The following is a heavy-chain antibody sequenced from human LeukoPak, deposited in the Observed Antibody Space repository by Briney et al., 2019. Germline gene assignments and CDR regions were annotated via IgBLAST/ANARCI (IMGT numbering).Heavy chain of an antibody. J-gene: IGHJ4*02. CDR3: ARSFFDY. V-gene: IGHV2-5*02. CDR2: IYWDDDK. CDR1: GFSLSTSGVG. Sequence: SGPTLVNPTQTLTLTCTFSGFSLSTSGVGVGWIRQPPGKALEWLALIYWDDDKRYSPSPKSRLTITKDTSKNQVVLTMTNMDPADTATYYCARSFFDYWGQGTLVTVSS.